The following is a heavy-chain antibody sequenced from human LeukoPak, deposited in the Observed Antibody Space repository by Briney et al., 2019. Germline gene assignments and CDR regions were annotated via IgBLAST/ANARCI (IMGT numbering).Heavy chain of an antibody. CDR2: ISYDGSNK. J-gene: IGHJ4*02. D-gene: IGHD6-13*01. CDR3: AKDHGWGIAAAGSYFDY. Sequence: GRSLRLSCAASGFTFSSYGMHWVRQAPGKGLECVAVISYDGSNKYYADSVKGRFTISRDNSKNTLYLQMNSLRAEDTAVYYCAKDHGWGIAAAGSYFDYWGQGTLVTVSS. CDR1: GFTFSSYG. V-gene: IGHV3-30*18.